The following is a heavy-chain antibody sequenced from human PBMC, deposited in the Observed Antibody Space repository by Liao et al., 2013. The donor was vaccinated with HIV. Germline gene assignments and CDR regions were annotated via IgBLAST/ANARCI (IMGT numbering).Heavy chain of an antibody. CDR1: GGSISSYY. D-gene: IGHD3-3*01. V-gene: IGHV4-4*07. CDR3: ARTDQYYDFWNGYENWFDP. Sequence: QVQLQESGPGLVKPSETLSLTCTVSGGSISSYYWSWIRQPAGKGLEWIGRISTTGSTNYNPSLKSRVTMSVDTSKNQFSLKLSSVTAADTAVYFCARTDQYYDFWNGYENWFDPWGPGTLVTVSS. J-gene: IGHJ5*02. CDR2: ISTTGST.